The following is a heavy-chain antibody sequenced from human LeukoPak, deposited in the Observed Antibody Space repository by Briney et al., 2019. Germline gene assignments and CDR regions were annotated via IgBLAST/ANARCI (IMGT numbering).Heavy chain of an antibody. CDR1: GFTFSSYA. Sequence: GGSLRLSCAASGFTFSSYAMHWVRQAPGKGLEWVAVISYDGSNKYCRDSVKGRFTISRDNAKNSLYLQMNSLRAEDTAVYYCGRGSFGSGYYYGTGVDYWGQGTLVTVSS. V-gene: IGHV3-30*04. CDR2: ISYDGSNK. D-gene: IGHD3-22*01. J-gene: IGHJ4*02. CDR3: GRGSFGSGYYYGTGVDY.